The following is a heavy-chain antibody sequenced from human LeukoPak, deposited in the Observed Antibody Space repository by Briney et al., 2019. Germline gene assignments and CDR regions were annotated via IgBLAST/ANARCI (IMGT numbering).Heavy chain of an antibody. CDR2: IIPILGIA. J-gene: IGHJ4*02. Sequence: GASVKVSCKASGGTFSSYAISWVRQAPGQGLEWMGRIIPILGIANYAQKFQGRVTITADKSTSTAYMELSSLRPEDTAVYYCAREVGSEAGTSHLDYWGQGTLVTVSS. V-gene: IGHV1-69*04. D-gene: IGHD1-1*01. CDR1: GGTFSSYA. CDR3: AREVGSEAGTSHLDY.